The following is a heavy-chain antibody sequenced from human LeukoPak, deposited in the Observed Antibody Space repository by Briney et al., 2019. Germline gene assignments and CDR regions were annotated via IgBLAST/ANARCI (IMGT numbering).Heavy chain of an antibody. CDR3: TLSGRGSQIDY. CDR1: GFTFSSYG. J-gene: IGHJ4*02. D-gene: IGHD3-10*01. V-gene: IGHV3-30*03. CDR2: ISYDGSNK. Sequence: GGSLRLSCAASGFTFSSYGMHWVRQAPGKGLEWVAVISYDGSNKYYADSVKGRFTISRDNAKNSLYLQMNSLRAEDTALYYCTLSGRGSQIDYWGQGTLVTVSS.